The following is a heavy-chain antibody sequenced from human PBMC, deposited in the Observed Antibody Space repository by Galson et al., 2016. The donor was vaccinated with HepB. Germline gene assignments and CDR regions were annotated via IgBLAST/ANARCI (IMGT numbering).Heavy chain of an antibody. D-gene: IGHD3-3*01. Sequence: SLRLSCAASGFPFSSYALHWVRQAPGKGLEWVAVISNDGTKEYYADSVKGRFNISRDNSKSALFLQTNSLRTDDTAIYFCARDAMRVPFPGVYYYHGMDVWGQGTKVTVPS. CDR3: ARDAMRVPFPGVYYYHGMDV. V-gene: IGHV3-30-3*01. CDR1: GFPFSSYA. CDR2: ISNDGTKE. J-gene: IGHJ6*02.